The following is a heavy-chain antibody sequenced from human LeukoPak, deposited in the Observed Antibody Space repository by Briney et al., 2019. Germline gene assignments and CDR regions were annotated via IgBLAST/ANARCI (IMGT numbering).Heavy chain of an antibody. V-gene: IGHV4-4*02. CDR3: AREILGGFNPGAY. Sequence: SETLSLTCTVSLDSTTSNFWSWVRQPPGKGLEWIGEIHRSGSPNYNPPLQSRVTISIDRSRNQIALELSSVTAADTAVYYCAREILGGFNPGAYWGQGTLVTVSS. J-gene: IGHJ4*02. CDR1: LDSTTSNF. D-gene: IGHD1-14*01. CDR2: IHRSGSP.